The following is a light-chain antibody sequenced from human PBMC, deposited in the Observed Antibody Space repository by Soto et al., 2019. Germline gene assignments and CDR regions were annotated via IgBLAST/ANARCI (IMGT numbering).Light chain of an antibody. CDR3: QLSYTTPLT. J-gene: IGKJ4*01. CDR2: AAS. V-gene: IGKV1-39*01. CDR1: QSISSY. Sequence: EIKMNKSPSAMSASVGDRVTITCRASQSISSYLNWYQQKPGKAPNLLIYAASTLQSGVPSRFSGSGSGTDFTLTIRSLQPEDFATYYCQLSYTTPLTFGGGTKVDIK.